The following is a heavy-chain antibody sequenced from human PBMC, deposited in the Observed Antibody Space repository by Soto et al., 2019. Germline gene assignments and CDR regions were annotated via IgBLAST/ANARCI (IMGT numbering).Heavy chain of an antibody. V-gene: IGHV4-4*07. Sequence: SEPLSLTCTVSGGSINTFYWSWVRQPAGKGLEWIGRIFSSGSTSFNPSLESRVAMSVDTSKNHFSLNLSSVTAADMAVYYCAREGSYSAYNFAHGIQLWSFDFWGQGALVTGSS. J-gene: IGHJ4*02. CDR2: IFSSGST. D-gene: IGHD5-12*01. CDR3: AREGSYSAYNFAHGIQLWSFDF. CDR1: GGSINTFY.